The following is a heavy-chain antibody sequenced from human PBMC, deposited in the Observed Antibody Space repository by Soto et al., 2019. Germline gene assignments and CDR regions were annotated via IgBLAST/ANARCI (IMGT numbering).Heavy chain of an antibody. CDR1: GGSISSYY. CDR2: IYYSGST. Sequence: QVQLQESGPGLVKPSETLSLTCTVSGGSISSYYWSWIRQPPGKGLEWIGYIYYSGSTNYNPSLKSRVTISVDTSKNQFSLKLSSVTAADTAVYYCARVRELLPFDIWGQGTMVTVSS. J-gene: IGHJ3*02. CDR3: ARVRELLPFDI. D-gene: IGHD1-26*01. V-gene: IGHV4-59*01.